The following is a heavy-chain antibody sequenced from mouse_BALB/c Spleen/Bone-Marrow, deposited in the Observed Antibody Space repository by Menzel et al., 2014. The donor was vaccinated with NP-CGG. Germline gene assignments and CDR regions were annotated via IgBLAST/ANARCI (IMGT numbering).Heavy chain of an antibody. CDR1: GFNINNTY. J-gene: IGHJ4*01. D-gene: IGHD4-1*01. Sequence: VQLQQSGAELVKPGASVKLSCTASGFNINNTYMHWVKQRPEQGLEWIGRIDPANGNTKYDPKFQGKATITADTSSNSAYLHSRSIKSEDTSVCECPRWEYYAIDYWGQGTSVTVSS. CDR2: IDPANGNT. CDR3: PRWEYYAIDY. V-gene: IGHV14-3*02.